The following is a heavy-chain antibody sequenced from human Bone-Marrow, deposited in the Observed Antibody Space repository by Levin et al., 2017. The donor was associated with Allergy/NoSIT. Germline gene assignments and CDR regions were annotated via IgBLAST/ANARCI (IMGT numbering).Heavy chain of an antibody. J-gene: IGHJ4*02. CDR3: ARQHPDVDTVIND. CDR2: LSSDGSNT. Sequence: GGSLRLSCAASGFPFSSNVIHWVRQAPGKGLEWVSLLSSDGSNTYYSHSVKGRFIISRDNSKNTVYLQMNSLRHEDTAVYYCARQHPDVDTVINDWGQGTLVTVSS. D-gene: IGHD5-18*01. CDR1: GFPFSSNV. V-gene: IGHV3-30*01.